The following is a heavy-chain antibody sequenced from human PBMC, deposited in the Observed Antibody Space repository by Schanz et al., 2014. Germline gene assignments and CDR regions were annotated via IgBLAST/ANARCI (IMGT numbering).Heavy chain of an antibody. J-gene: IGHJ4*02. D-gene: IGHD6-13*01. CDR1: GFTFSSYS. Sequence: EVQLAESGGGLVQPGGSLRLSCTASGFTFSSYSMNWVRQAPGKGLEWVSYVSSSSSYTHYADSVKGRFTISRDNAKNSLYLQMNSLRVEDTAVYFCVSQTGSPNYWGQGTLVTVSS. CDR3: VSQTGSPNY. V-gene: IGHV3-21*05. CDR2: VSSSSSYT.